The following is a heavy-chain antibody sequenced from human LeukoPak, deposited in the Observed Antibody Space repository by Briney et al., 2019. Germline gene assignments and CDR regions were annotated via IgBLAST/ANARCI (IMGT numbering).Heavy chain of an antibody. J-gene: IGHJ3*02. V-gene: IGHV1-18*01. CDR2: ISAYNGNT. CDR1: GYTFTTYG. Sequence: GASVKVSCKASGYTFTTYGIIWVRQAPGQGLEWMGWISAYNGNTNYAQKLQGRVTMTTDTSTTTAYMELRSLRSDDTAVYYCARGGSITTIRGVIMTDAFDIWGQGTMVTVSS. CDR3: ARGGSITTIRGVIMTDAFDI. D-gene: IGHD3-10*01.